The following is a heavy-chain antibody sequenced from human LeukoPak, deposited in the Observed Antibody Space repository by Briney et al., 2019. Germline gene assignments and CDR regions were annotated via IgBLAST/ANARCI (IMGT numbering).Heavy chain of an antibody. J-gene: IGHJ4*02. D-gene: IGHD3-10*01. Sequence: GGSLRLSCAASEFTFSSYAMYWVRQAPDQGLEWVALISYDGTNKYYGDSVKGRFTISRDNSKNTLYLQMNSLRGEDTAVYYCARDYGSGSYPRIYFEYWGQGTLVTVSS. CDR3: ARDYGSGSYPRIYFEY. V-gene: IGHV3-30*04. CDR2: ISYDGTNK. CDR1: EFTFSSYA.